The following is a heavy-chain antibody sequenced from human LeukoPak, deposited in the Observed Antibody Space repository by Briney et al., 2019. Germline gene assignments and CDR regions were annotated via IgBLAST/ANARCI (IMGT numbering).Heavy chain of an antibody. CDR2: IKQDGSEE. CDR3: ARDRPYYYFDY. D-gene: IGHD2-21*01. V-gene: IGHV3-7*04. J-gene: IGHJ4*02. CDR1: GFTFSNHW. Sequence: GGSLRLSCAASGFTFSNHWLSWVRQAPGKGLEWVANIKQDGSEEYYVDSVKGRFTISRDNAKNSLYLQMHSLRAEDTAVYYCARDRPYYYFDYWGQGTLVTVSS.